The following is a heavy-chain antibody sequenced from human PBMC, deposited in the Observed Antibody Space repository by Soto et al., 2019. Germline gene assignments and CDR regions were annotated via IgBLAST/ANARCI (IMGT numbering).Heavy chain of an antibody. D-gene: IGHD5-12*01. CDR1: GYSFISYG. V-gene: IGHV1-3*01. CDR3: ATDYMRGADY. CDR2: INGDDGKT. J-gene: IGHJ4*02. Sequence: QIQLVQSGAEVKKPGASVKVSCKTSGYSFISYGIHWVRQAPGQRLEWKGWINGDDGKTNYSPRFQGRVTLIRDTSAGTSYMELSSLTSEDTAVYYCATDYMRGADYWGQGTLVTVSS.